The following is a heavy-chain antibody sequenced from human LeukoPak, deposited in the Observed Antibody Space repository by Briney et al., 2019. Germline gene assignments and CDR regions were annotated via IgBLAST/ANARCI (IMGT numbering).Heavy chain of an antibody. CDR3: ARCGLHDNYGLFDH. CDR2: ISGSGGST. J-gene: IGHJ4*02. D-gene: IGHD4-11*01. CDR1: GFTFRSYA. Sequence: GGSLRLSCAASGFTFRSYAMSWVRQAPGKGLEWVSAISGSGGSTYYADSVKGRFTISRDDSKNTLYLQMNSLRAEDTAVYYCARCGLHDNYGLFDHWGQGTLVTVSS. V-gene: IGHV3-23*01.